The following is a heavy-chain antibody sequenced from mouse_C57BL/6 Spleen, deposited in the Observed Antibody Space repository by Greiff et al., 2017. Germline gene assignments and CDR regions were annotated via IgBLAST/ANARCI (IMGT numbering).Heavy chain of an antibody. Sequence: EVQLQESGGGLVQPGGSMKLSCVASGFTFSNYWMNWVRQSPEKGLEWVAQIRLKSDNYATHYAESVKGRFTISRDDSKSSFYLQMNNLRAEDTGIYYCTGLLGLYYFDYWGQGTTLTVSS. CDR3: TGLLGLYYFDY. CDR2: IRLKSDNYAT. D-gene: IGHD4-1*01. CDR1: GFTFSNYW. V-gene: IGHV6-3*01. J-gene: IGHJ2*01.